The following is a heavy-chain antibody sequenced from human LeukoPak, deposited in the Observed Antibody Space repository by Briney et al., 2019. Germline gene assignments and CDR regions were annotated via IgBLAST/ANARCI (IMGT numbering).Heavy chain of an antibody. CDR1: GFTFSSYG. V-gene: IGHV3-23*01. J-gene: IGHJ4*02. D-gene: IGHD5-18*01. CDR3: ARGGGYSYGSFDY. CDR2: ISGSGGST. Sequence: GGTLRLSCAASGFTFSSYGMSWVRQAPGKGLEWVSAISGSGGSTYYADSVKGRFTISRDNAKNTRYLQMNSLRAEDTAVYYCARGGGYSYGSFDYWGQGTLVTVSS.